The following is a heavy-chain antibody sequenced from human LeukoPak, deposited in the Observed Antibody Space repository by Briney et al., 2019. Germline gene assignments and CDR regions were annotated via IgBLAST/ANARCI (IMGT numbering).Heavy chain of an antibody. V-gene: IGHV4-59*01. CDR1: GGSISSYN. J-gene: IGHJ4*02. Sequence: SETLFLTCTVSGGSISSYNWSWIRQPPGKGLEWIGYIYYTGSTTYNPSLKSRVTMSIDTSKNPFSLKLSSLTAADTAMYYCASRYDGYLPYYFDYWGQGALVTVSS. CDR3: ASRYDGYLPYYFDY. CDR2: IYYTGST. D-gene: IGHD5-24*01.